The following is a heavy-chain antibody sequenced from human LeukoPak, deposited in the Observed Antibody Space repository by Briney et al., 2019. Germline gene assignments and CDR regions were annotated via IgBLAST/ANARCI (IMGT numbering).Heavy chain of an antibody. CDR2: ISSSGSTI. CDR1: GFMFTDHA. J-gene: IGHJ3*02. D-gene: IGHD3-10*01. CDR3: ARVERRITMVRGVYPSAFDI. Sequence: PGGSLRLSCAASGFMFTDHALSWVRQAPGKGLEWVSYISSSGSTIYYADSVKGRFTISRDNAKNSLYLQMNSLRAEDTAVYYCARVERRITMVRGVYPSAFDIWGQGTMVTVSS. V-gene: IGHV3-11*01.